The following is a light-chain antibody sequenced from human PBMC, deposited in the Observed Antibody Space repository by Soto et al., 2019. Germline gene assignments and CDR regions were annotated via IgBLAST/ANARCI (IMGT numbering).Light chain of an antibody. CDR1: SSNIGSIT. Sequence: QSVLTQPPSASGTPGQRVTISCSGSSSNIGSITVNWYQQLPGTAPKLLIYSNDQRPSGVPDRFSGSKSGTSASLAISGLQSEDEADYYCAAWGASLNGWVFGGGTKVTVL. V-gene: IGLV1-44*01. J-gene: IGLJ3*02. CDR2: SND. CDR3: AAWGASLNGWV.